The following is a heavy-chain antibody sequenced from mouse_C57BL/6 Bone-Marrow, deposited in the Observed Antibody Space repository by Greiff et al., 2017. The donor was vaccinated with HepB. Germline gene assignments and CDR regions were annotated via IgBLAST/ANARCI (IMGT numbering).Heavy chain of an antibody. J-gene: IGHJ4*01. Sequence: VQLQQSGTVLARPGASVKMSCKTSGYTFTSYWMHWVKQRPGQGLEWIGAIYPGNSDTSYNQKFKGKAKLTAVTSASTAYMELSSLTNEDSAVYYCTRSAQAPYYAMDYWGQGTSVTVSS. CDR1: GYTFTSYW. CDR3: TRSAQAPYYAMDY. D-gene: IGHD3-2*02. CDR2: IYPGNSDT. V-gene: IGHV1-5*01.